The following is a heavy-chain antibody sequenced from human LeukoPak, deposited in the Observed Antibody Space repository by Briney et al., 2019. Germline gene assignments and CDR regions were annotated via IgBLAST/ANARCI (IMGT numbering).Heavy chain of an antibody. Sequence: GASVRVSCKASGYTFTSYAMQWVRQAPGQRLELMGWINAGNGNTKYSQKFQGRVTITRDTSASTAYMELSSLRSEDTAVYYCARVRYTEWLFYDYWGQGTLVTVSS. CDR2: INAGNGNT. D-gene: IGHD3-3*01. CDR1: GYTFTSYA. CDR3: ARVRYTEWLFYDY. V-gene: IGHV1-3*01. J-gene: IGHJ4*02.